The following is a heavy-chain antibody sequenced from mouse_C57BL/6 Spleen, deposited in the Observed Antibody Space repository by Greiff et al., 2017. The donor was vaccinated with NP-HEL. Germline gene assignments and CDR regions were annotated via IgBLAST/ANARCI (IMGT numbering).Heavy chain of an antibody. CDR2: IDPSDSET. V-gene: IGHV1-52*01. D-gene: IGHD2-1*01. CDR1: GYTFTSYW. CDR3: ARGGGNYSYAMDY. Sequence: VQLQQSGAELVRPGSSVKLSCKASGYTFTSYWMHWVKQRPIQGLEWIGNIDPSDSETHYNQKFKDKATLTVDKSSSTAYMQLSSLTSEDSAVYYCARGGGNYSYAMDYWGQGTSVTVSS. J-gene: IGHJ4*01.